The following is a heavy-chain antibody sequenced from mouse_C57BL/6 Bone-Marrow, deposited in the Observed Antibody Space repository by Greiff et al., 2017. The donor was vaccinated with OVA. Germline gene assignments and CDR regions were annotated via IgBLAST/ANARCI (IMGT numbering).Heavy chain of an antibody. CDR3: ARNSITTVVASHYFDY. J-gene: IGHJ1*03. Sequence: QVQLQQSGAELVKPGASVKLSCKASGYTFTSYWMHWVQQRPGQGLEWIGMIHPNSGSTNYNEKFKSKATLTVDKSSSTAYMQLSSLTSEDSAVYYCARNSITTVVASHYFDYWGTGTTVTVSS. CDR2: IHPNSGST. V-gene: IGHV1-64*01. D-gene: IGHD1-1*01. CDR1: GYTFTSYW.